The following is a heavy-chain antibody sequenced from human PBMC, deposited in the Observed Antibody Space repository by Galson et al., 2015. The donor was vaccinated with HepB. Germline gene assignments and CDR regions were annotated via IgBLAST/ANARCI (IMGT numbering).Heavy chain of an antibody. J-gene: IGHJ6*02. Sequence: SLRLSCAASGFTFSDYYMSWIRQAPGKGLEWVSYISSSGSTIYYADSVKGRFTISRDNAKNSLYLQMNSLRAEDTAVYYCARDKDDFWSGYYYYYGMDVWGQGTTVTVSS. D-gene: IGHD3-3*01. V-gene: IGHV3-11*01. CDR2: ISSSGSTI. CDR3: ARDKDDFWSGYYYYYGMDV. CDR1: GFTFSDYY.